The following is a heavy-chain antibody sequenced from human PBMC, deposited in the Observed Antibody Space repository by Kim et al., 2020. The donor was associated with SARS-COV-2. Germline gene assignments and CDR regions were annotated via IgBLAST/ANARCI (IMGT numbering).Heavy chain of an antibody. CDR2: IYSGGST. CDR3: ARDHMVRGVMGYYGMDV. J-gene: IGHJ6*02. V-gene: IGHV3-66*01. D-gene: IGHD3-10*01. CDR1: GFTVSSNY. Sequence: GGSLRLSCAASGFTVSSNYMSWVRQAPGKGLEWVSVIYSGGSTYYADSVKGRFTISRDNSKNTLYLQMNSLRAEDTAVYYCARDHMVRGVMGYYGMDVWGQGTTVTVSS.